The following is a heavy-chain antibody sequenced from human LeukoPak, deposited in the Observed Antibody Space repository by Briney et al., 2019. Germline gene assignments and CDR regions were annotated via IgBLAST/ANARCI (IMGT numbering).Heavy chain of an antibody. J-gene: IGHJ4*02. CDR3: AREYGRWLQSGAYYFDY. CDR1: GGSFSGYY. D-gene: IGHD5-24*01. Sequence: SETLSLTCAVYGGSFSGYYWSWIRQPPGEGLEWIGEINHSGSTSHNPSLKSRVTISVDTSKSQFSLKLNSVTAADTAVYYCAREYGRWLQSGAYYFDYWGQETLVTASS. CDR2: INHSGST. V-gene: IGHV4-34*01.